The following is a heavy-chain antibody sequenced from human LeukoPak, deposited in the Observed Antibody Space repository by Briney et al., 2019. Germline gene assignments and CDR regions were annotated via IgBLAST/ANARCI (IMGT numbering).Heavy chain of an antibody. J-gene: IGHJ4*02. V-gene: IGHV4-34*01. CDR2: INHSGST. Sequence: SETLSLTCAVYGESFSGYYWSWIRQPPGKGLEWIGEINHSGSTNYNPSLKSRVTISVDTSKNQFSLKLSSVTAADTAVYYCARVPYYYGSGREVWGQGTLVTVSS. CDR1: GESFSGYY. CDR3: ARVPYYYGSGREV. D-gene: IGHD3-10*01.